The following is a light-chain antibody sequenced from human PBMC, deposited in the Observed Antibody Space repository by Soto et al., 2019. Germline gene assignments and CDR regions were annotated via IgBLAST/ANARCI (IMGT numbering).Light chain of an antibody. V-gene: IGLV1-40*01. CDR3: QSYDSSLSGYV. CDR2: ANT. Sequence: QSVLTQPPSVSGAPGQRVTISCTGSSSNIGAGFDVHWYQQLPGTAPRLLIYANTKRPSGVPDRFSGSRSGTSISLAISGIRAEDEADYFCQSYDSSLSGYVFGTGTKLTVL. CDR1: SSNIGAGFD. J-gene: IGLJ1*01.